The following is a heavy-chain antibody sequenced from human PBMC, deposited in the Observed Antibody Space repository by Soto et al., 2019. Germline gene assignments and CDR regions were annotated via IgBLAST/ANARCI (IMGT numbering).Heavy chain of an antibody. J-gene: IGHJ6*02. CDR2: ISSSSSTI. Sequence: GGSLRLSCAASGFTFSSYSMNWVRQAPGKGLEWVSYISSSSSTIYYADSVKGRFTISRDNAKNSLYLQMNSLRAEDTAVYYCAKAFGFGEVLGYYYYYGMDVWGQGTTVTVSS. CDR1: GFTFSSYS. V-gene: IGHV3-48*01. CDR3: AKAFGFGEVLGYYYYYGMDV. D-gene: IGHD3-10*01.